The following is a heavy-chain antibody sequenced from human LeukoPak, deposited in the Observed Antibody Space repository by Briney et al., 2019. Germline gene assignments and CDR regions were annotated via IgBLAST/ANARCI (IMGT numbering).Heavy chain of an antibody. J-gene: IGHJ4*02. D-gene: IGHD2-21*02. CDR3: ARAYCGGDCYNGPYDY. CDR1: GFTFSSYA. V-gene: IGHV3-30-3*01. CDR2: ISYDGSNK. Sequence: GGSLRLSCAASGFTFSSYAMHWVRQAPGNGLEWVAVISYDGSNKYYADSVKGRFTISRDNSKNTLYLQMNSLRAEDTAVYYCARAYCGGDCYNGPYDYWGQGTLVTVSS.